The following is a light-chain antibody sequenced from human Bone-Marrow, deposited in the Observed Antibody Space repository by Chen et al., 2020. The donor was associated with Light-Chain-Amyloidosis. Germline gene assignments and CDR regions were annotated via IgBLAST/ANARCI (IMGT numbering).Light chain of an antibody. CDR1: SGSIASNY. CDR2: DDP. CDR3: QSCGKSDWV. Sequence: NFMLTQPHSVSESPGKTVTFSCTRSSGSIASNYVQWYRQRPDSSPTTLHYDDPRRPSRVPGRLSASAGSSSNSTSLAIAGLKTETQGGDCCQSCGKSDWVFCGVTKLT. J-gene: IGLJ3*02. V-gene: IGLV6-57*01.